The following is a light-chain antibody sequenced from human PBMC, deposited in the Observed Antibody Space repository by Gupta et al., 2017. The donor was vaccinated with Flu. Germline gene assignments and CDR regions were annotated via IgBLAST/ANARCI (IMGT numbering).Light chain of an antibody. CDR1: SSNIGSNY. CDR3: AAWDDSLSAWV. J-gene: IGLJ3*02. Sequence: QSVLPQPPSASGTPGQRVTISCSGSSSNIGSNYVYWYQQFPGTAPKLLIYRNDQRPSGVPDRFSGSKSGNSASLAISGLRSEDEADYYCAAWDDSLSAWVFGGGTKLTVL. V-gene: IGLV1-47*01. CDR2: RND.